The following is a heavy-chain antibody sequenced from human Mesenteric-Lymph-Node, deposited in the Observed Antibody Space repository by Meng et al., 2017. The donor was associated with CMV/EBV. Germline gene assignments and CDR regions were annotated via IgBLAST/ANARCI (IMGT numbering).Heavy chain of an antibody. CDR3: ARVDYYYYDVDV. CDR1: GGSFSGYY. J-gene: IGHJ6*02. V-gene: IGHV4-34*12. CDR2: IFYSGST. Sequence: GSLRLSCAVYGGSFSGYYWSWIRQPPGKGLEWIGNIFYSGSTYYNPSLKSRVTISVDTSKNQLSLKLRSVAAADTAVYYCARVDYYYYDVDVWGQGTTVTVSS.